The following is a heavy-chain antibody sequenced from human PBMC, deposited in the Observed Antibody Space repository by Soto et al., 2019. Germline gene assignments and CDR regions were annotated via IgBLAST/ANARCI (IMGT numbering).Heavy chain of an antibody. CDR2: IWFDGSNK. CDR1: GFTFGDYG. D-gene: IGHD3-10*01. V-gene: IGHV3-33*01. Sequence: PGGSLRLSCAASGFTFGDYGIHWVRQAPGKGLEWVAVIWFDGSNKYYAGSVKGRFTVSRDNSKNTVYLQMNGLRAEDTGVFYCARDPSHGSGSYLGSWGQGTLVSVS. J-gene: IGHJ4*02. CDR3: ARDPSHGSGSYLGS.